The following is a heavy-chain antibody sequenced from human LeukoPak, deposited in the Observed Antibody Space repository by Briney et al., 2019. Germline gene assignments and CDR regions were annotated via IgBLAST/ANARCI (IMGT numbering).Heavy chain of an antibody. Sequence: SSETLSLTCTVSGGSISSYYWSWIRQPPGKGLEWIGYIYYSGSTNYNPSLTSRVTISVDTSKNQFSLKLSSVTAADTAVYYCARYIFLEWFSVGNYMDVWGKGTTVTVSS. CDR2: IYYSGST. CDR3: ARYIFLEWFSVGNYMDV. D-gene: IGHD3-3*01. J-gene: IGHJ6*03. CDR1: GGSISSYY. V-gene: IGHV4-59*01.